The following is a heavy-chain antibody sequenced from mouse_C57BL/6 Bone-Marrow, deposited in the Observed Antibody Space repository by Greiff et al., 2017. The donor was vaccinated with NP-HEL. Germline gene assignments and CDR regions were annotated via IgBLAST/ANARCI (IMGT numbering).Heavy chain of an antibody. CDR2: IDPSDSYT. CDR3: ASLYYGNDYHTGWFAY. D-gene: IGHD2-2*01. CDR1: GYTFTSYW. V-gene: IGHV1-69*01. J-gene: IGHJ3*01. Sequence: QVQLQQPGAELVMPGASVKLSCKASGYTFTSYWMHWVKQRPGQGLEWIGEIDPSDSYTNYNQKFKGKSTLTVDKSSSTAYMQLSSLTSEDSAVYYCASLYYGNDYHTGWFAYWGQGTLVTVSA.